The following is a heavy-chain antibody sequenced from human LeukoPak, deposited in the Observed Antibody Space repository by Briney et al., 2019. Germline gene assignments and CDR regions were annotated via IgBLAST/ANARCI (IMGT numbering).Heavy chain of an antibody. V-gene: IGHV1-69*13. CDR1: RGTFSNYA. CDR2: IIPIFGTA. D-gene: IGHD4-17*01. Sequence: GASVKVSCKASRGTFSNYAITWVRQAPGQGLEWMGGIIPIFGTANYAQKFQGRVTITADESMSTAYMELSSLKSDDTAVYYCARDTVITVYYFDYWGQGTLVTVSS. J-gene: IGHJ4*02. CDR3: ARDTVITVYYFDY.